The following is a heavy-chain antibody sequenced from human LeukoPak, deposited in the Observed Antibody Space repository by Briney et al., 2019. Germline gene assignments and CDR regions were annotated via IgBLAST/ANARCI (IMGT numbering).Heavy chain of an antibody. CDR1: GYTFTSCG. V-gene: IGHV1-2*02. CDR3: ARTALRFLEWLPLDV. J-gene: IGHJ6*04. CDR2: INPNSGGT. D-gene: IGHD3-3*01. Sequence: ASVKVSCKASGYTFTSCGISWVRQAPGQGLEWMGWINPNSGGTNYAQKFQGRVTMTRDTSISTAYMELSRLRSDDTAVYYCARTALRFLEWLPLDVWGKGTTVTVSS.